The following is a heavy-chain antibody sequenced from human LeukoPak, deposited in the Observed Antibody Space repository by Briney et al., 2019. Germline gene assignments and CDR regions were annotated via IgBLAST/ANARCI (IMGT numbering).Heavy chain of an antibody. CDR2: INSEGSSA. J-gene: IGHJ4*02. V-gene: IGHV3-74*01. CDR1: GFTFSSYW. Sequence: GGSLRLSCAAPGFTFSSYWMHWVRQAPGKGLVWVSRINSEGSSASYADSVKGRFTTSRDNAKNTLYLQMNSLRAEDTAVYYCARDYSVSTVTTCGIWGQGTLVTVSS. CDR3: ARDYSVSTVTTCGI. D-gene: IGHD4-17*01.